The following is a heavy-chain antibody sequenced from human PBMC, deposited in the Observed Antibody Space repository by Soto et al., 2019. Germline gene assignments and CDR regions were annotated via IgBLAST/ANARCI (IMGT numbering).Heavy chain of an antibody. CDR3: AKDGIVYCAVCGSWYDGY. CDR2: ISSNGGST. J-gene: IGHJ4*02. CDR1: GFTFSSYA. Sequence: GGSLRLSCSASGFTFSSYAMHWVRQAPGKELEYVSVISSNGGSTYYADSVKGRFTTSRDNSKNTLYLQMSSLRAEDTAVYYCAKDGIVYCAVCGSWYDGYWGQGTLVTLSS. V-gene: IGHV3-64D*06. D-gene: IGHD6-13*01.